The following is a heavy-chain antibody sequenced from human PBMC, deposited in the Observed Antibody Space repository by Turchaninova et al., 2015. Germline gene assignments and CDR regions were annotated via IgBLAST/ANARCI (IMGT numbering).Heavy chain of an antibody. Sequence: QEELQQWGAGLLKPSETLSRTCDVPGGAFSGYYGSWVRQPPGKGLECIGDINHSGVTTYTPSLKSRLSISIDTSKSQFSLRVTSVTAADTAVYYCARVVASRYWYFDLWGRGTLVTVSS. V-gene: IGHV4-34*01. CDR3: ARVVASRYWYFDL. CDR2: INHSGVT. D-gene: IGHD2-15*01. CDR1: GGAFSGYY. J-gene: IGHJ2*01.